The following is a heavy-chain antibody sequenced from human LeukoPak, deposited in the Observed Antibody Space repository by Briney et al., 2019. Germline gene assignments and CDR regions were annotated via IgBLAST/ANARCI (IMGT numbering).Heavy chain of an antibody. CDR3: ASGSDGDNDAFDI. D-gene: IGHD4-17*01. Sequence: SETLSLTCTVSGGSISRYYWSWIRQPPGKGLEWIGYIYYSGSTNYNPSLKSRVTISVDTSKNQFSLKLSSVTAADTAVYYCASGSDGDNDAFDIWGQGTMVTVSS. CDR2: IYYSGST. CDR1: GGSISRYY. V-gene: IGHV4-59*01. J-gene: IGHJ3*02.